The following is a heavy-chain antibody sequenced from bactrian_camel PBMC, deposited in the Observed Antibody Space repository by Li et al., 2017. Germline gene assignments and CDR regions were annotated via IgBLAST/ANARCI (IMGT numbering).Heavy chain of an antibody. CDR2: TTSDSST. D-gene: IGHD8*01. V-gene: IGHV3S53*01. J-gene: IGHJ4*01. Sequence: VQLVESGGGSVQAGGSLRLSCTASGFRFDGSDWGWYRQGPGRKCEVVSRTTSDSSTNYAGSVKGRFTLSQDNAKNTVSLQMSSLKPEDAATYYCAADSDVNIPPSLALESKRWSYWGQGTQVTVS. CDR3: AADSDVNIPPSLALESKRWSY. CDR1: GFRFDGSD.